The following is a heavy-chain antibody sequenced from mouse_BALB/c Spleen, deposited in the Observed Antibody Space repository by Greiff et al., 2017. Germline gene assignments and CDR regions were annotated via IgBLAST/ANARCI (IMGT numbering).Heavy chain of an antibody. CDR1: GYSFTSYW. CDR2: IDPSDSET. CDR3: ASGTGTEAMDY. J-gene: IGHJ4*01. Sequence: QVQLQQSGPQLVRPGASVKISCKASGYSFTSYWMHWVKQRPGQGLEWIGMIDPSDSETRLNQKFKDKATLTVDKSSSTAYMQLSSPTSEDSAVYYCASGTGTEAMDYWGQGTSVTVSS. V-gene: IGHV1S126*01. D-gene: IGHD4-1*01.